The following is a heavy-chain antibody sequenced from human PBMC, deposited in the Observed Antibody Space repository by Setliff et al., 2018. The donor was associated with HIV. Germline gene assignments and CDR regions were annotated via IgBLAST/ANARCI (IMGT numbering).Heavy chain of an antibody. CDR2: IFHRGTMFHSESVYT. Sequence: SETLSLTCTVSGSSVSSASYWGWIRQPPGKGLEWIGTIFHRGTMFHSESVYTYHNPSLKSRVTISVATSKDQFSLRLSSVTAADTAIYYCARTYSSNWYIDYWGQGTLVTVSS. CDR1: GSSVSSASY. V-gene: IGHV4-59*05. J-gene: IGHJ4*02. D-gene: IGHD6-13*01. CDR3: ARTYSSNWYIDY.